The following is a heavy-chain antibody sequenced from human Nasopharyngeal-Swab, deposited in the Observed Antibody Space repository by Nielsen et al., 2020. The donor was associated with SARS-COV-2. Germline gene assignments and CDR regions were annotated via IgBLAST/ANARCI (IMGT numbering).Heavy chain of an antibody. Sequence: GESLKISCAASGFTFSSYGMHWVRLAPGKGLEWVAVISYDGSNKYYADSVKDRFTIFRDNSKNTLYLQMNSLRAEDPAVYYCAKFIAVAWYYYYGMDVWGQGTTVTVSS. D-gene: IGHD6-19*01. CDR2: ISYDGSNK. CDR3: AKFIAVAWYYYYGMDV. J-gene: IGHJ6*02. CDR1: GFTFSSYG. V-gene: IGHV3-30*18.